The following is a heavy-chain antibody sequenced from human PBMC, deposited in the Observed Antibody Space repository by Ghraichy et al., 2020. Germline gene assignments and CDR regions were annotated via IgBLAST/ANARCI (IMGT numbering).Heavy chain of an antibody. CDR3: AKKVGGTSWFLGFDY. V-gene: IGHV3-23*01. CDR1: GFIFSNYA. CDR2: IVSTGATT. D-gene: IGHD6-13*01. Sequence: GGSLRLSCAASGFIFSNYAMSWVRQAPGKGLEWVSVIVSTGATTYYAHSMKGRFTISRDTSKNTLYLQMNSLRAEDTAIYYCAKKVGGTSWFLGFDYWGQGTLVIVSS. J-gene: IGHJ4*02.